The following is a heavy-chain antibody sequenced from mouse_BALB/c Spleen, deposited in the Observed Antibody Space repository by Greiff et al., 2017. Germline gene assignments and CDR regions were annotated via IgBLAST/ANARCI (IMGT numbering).Heavy chain of an antibody. D-gene: IGHD2-10*02. CDR1: EYEFPSHD. CDR2: INSDGGST. Sequence: EVKLMESGGGLVQPGESLKLSCESNEYEFPSHDMSWVRKTPEKRLELVAAINSDGGSTYYPDTMERRFIISRDNTKKTLYLKMSSLRSEDTALYYCARHGRYGNYYAMDYWGQGTSVTVSS. CDR3: ARHGRYGNYYAMDY. J-gene: IGHJ4*01. V-gene: IGHV5-2*01.